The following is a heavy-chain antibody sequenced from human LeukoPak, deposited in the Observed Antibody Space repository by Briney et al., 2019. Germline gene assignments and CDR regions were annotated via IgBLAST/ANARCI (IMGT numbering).Heavy chain of an antibody. Sequence: PGRSLRLSCAASGFTFSNYAVMWVSQAPGQGLEWVSAITSGGSPRYAASVKGRFTISRDNSKNTLYLQMNSLKTEDTAQYFCARDPNGDYIGAFEFWGQGTGVTVSS. CDR3: ARDPNGDYIGAFEF. CDR1: GFTFSNYA. D-gene: IGHD4-17*01. V-gene: IGHV3-23*01. J-gene: IGHJ3*01. CDR2: ITSGGSP.